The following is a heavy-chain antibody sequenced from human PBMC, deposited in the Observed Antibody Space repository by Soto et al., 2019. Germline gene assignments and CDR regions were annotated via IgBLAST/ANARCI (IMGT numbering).Heavy chain of an antibody. J-gene: IGHJ4*02. Sequence: EVQLVESGGGLVQPGGSLRLSCEASGFTFSNHWIHWVRQPPGKGLLWVSRISPDGSSTNYAGSVEGRFTVSRDNARNTLFLQMNSVRDDESAEYYCVRGPSGWYGTDYWGQGTLVTVSS. CDR2: ISPDGSST. CDR1: GFTFSNHW. D-gene: IGHD6-13*01. V-gene: IGHV3-74*01. CDR3: VRGPSGWYGTDY.